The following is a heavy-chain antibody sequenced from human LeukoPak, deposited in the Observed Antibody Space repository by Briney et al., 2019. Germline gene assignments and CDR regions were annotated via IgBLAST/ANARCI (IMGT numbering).Heavy chain of an antibody. J-gene: IGHJ4*02. Sequence: PGGSLRLSCAASGFTFSSYSMNWVRQAPGKGLEWVSLISWYGARIHYGDSVKGRFTISRDNSKNSLYLQMNSLRTEDTALYYCVKDLVAASENVRGWYPMDYWGQGTLVTVSS. CDR2: ISWYGARI. D-gene: IGHD6-19*01. CDR3: VKDLVAASENVRGWYPMDY. V-gene: IGHV3-43*01. CDR1: GFTFSSYS.